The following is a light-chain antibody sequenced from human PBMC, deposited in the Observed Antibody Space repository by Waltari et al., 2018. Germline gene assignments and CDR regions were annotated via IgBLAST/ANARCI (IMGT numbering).Light chain of an antibody. CDR3: QQSSNNPAT. Sequence: DIQMTQSPSSLSASVGDRVPFTCRASQNINKYLNWYQQRPGKAPKLLIFDASNLQSGVPSRFSGSGSGTDFTLTISSLQPEDSATYYCQQSSNNPATFGEGTKVQIK. J-gene: IGKJ4*01. V-gene: IGKV1-39*01. CDR1: QNINKY. CDR2: DAS.